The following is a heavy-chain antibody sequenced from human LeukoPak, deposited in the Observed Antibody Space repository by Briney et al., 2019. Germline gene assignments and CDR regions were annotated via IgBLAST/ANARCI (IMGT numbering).Heavy chain of an antibody. CDR2: IRGNGDST. CDR3: AIQLCSSTTCPSNSRGG. J-gene: IGHJ4*02. D-gene: IGHD2-2*01. Sequence: PGGSLRLSCAASGFIFSNYAMSWVRQAPGKGLEWVSAIRGNGDSTYYADSVKGRFTISRDNSENTLYLQMNSLRAEDTAVYYCAIQLCSSTTCPSNSRGGWGQGILVTVSS. CDR1: GFIFSNYA. V-gene: IGHV3-23*01.